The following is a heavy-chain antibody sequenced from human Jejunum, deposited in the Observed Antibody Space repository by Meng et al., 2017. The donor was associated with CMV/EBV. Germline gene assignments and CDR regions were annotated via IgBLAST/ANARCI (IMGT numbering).Heavy chain of an antibody. CDR2: ISSSGNII. D-gene: IGHD2-2*01. V-gene: IGHV3-11*01. J-gene: IGHJ5*02. Sequence: FSNYYMSWIRQAPGKGLEWVSYISSSGNIIYYADSVKGRFTISRDNAKNSLYLQMNSLRAEDTAVYYCARDLGLVVPAATNWFDPWGQGTLVTVSS. CDR3: ARDLGLVVPAATNWFDP. CDR1: FSNYY.